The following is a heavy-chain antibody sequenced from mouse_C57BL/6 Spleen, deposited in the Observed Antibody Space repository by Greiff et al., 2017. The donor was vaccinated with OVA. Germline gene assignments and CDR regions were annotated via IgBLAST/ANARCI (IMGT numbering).Heavy chain of an antibody. Sequence: QVQLQQPGAELVKPGASVKMSCKASGYTFTSYWITWVKQRPGQGLEWIGDIYPGSGSTNYNERFKSKATLTVDTSSSTAYMQLSSLTSEDSAVYYCASRKGLRRGYWYFDVWGTGTTVTVSS. CDR2: IYPGSGST. J-gene: IGHJ1*03. CDR3: ASRKGLRRGYWYFDV. D-gene: IGHD2-4*01. CDR1: GYTFTSYW. V-gene: IGHV1-55*01.